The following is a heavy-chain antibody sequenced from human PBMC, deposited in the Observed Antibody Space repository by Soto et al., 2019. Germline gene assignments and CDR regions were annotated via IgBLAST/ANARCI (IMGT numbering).Heavy chain of an antibody. CDR2: IKSKTDGGTT. J-gene: IGHJ5*02. CDR1: GFTFSNAW. CDR3: TTEHDYGDENWFDP. Sequence: EVQLLESGGGLVKPGGSLRLSCAASGFTFSNAWMSWVRQAPGKGLEWVGRIKSKTDGGTTDYAAPVKGRFTISRDDSKNTLYLQMNSLETEDTAVYYCTTEHDYGDENWFDPWGLGTLVTVSS. D-gene: IGHD4-17*01. V-gene: IGHV3-15*01.